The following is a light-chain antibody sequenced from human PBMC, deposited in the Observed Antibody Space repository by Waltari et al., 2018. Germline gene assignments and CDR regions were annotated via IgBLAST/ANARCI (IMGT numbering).Light chain of an antibody. CDR1: SRHSSNV. Sequence: QLVLTQSPSASASLGASVKLTCTLSSRHSSNVVAWLQQRPEKGPRYLMKINSDGSHSKGDEIPDRFSGSSSGAERYLTISSLQSEDEADYFCQTGGHGTWVFGGGTKLTVL. J-gene: IGLJ3*02. V-gene: IGLV4-69*02. CDR3: QTGGHGTWV. CDR2: INSDGSH.